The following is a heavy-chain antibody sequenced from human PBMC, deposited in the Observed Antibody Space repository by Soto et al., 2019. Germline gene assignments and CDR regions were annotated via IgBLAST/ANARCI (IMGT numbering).Heavy chain of an antibody. V-gene: IGHV4-34*01. D-gene: IGHD3-10*01. CDR3: ARGIFLMVRGVIGY. J-gene: IGHJ4*02. CDR1: GGSFSGYY. CDR2: INHSGST. Sequence: SETLSLTCAVYGGSFSGYYWSWIRQPPGKGLEWIGEINHSGSTNYNPSLNSRVTISVDTSKNQFSLKLSSVTAADTAVYYCARGIFLMVRGVIGYWGQGTLVTVSS.